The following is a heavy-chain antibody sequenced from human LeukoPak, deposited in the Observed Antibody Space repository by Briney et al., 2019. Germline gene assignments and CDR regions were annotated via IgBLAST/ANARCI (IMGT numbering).Heavy chain of an antibody. CDR3: AARYYYDSSGALGRFDY. D-gene: IGHD3-22*01. Sequence: SETLSLTCTVSGGSISSSSYYWGWIRQPLGKGLEWIGSIYYSGSTYYNPSLKSRVTISVDTSKNQFSLKLSSVTAADTAVYYCAARYYYDSSGALGRFDYWGQGTLVTVSS. CDR2: IYYSGST. CDR1: GGSISSSSYY. J-gene: IGHJ4*02. V-gene: IGHV4-39*01.